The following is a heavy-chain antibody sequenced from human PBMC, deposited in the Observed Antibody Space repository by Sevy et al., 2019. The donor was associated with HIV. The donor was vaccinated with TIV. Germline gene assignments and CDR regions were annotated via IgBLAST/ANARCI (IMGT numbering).Heavy chain of an antibody. V-gene: IGHV4-39*01. J-gene: IGHJ5*02. D-gene: IGHD2-15*01. CDR1: GGSISSSSYY. CDR3: ARLKSACSGGSCYSGWFDP. CDR2: IYYSGST. Sequence: SETLSLTCTVSGGSISSSSYYWGWIRQPPGKGLEWIGSIYYSGSTYYNPSLKSRVTISVDTSKNQFSLKLSSVTAADTAVYYCARLKSACSGGSCYSGWFDPWGPGTLVTVSS.